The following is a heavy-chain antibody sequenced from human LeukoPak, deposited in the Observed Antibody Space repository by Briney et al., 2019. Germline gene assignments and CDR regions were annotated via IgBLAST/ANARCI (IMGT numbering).Heavy chain of an antibody. CDR1: GFIFSNYG. J-gene: IGHJ4*02. D-gene: IGHD6-19*01. CDR3: VKDEYSSGLGGHFDS. Sequence: GGSLRLSCAASGFIFSNYGMNWVRQAPGKGLEWVAAISASGSATSYAGSVKGRFTISRDNSKNTLYLQINSLRVEDTAVYYCVKDEYSSGLGGHFDSWGQGTLVTVSS. V-gene: IGHV3-23*01. CDR2: ISASGSAT.